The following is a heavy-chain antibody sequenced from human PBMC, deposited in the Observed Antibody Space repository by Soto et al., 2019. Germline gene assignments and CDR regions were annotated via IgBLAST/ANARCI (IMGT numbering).Heavy chain of an antibody. CDR1: GFTFSSYT. CDR2: ISSSSSYI. V-gene: IGHV3-21*01. J-gene: IGHJ4*02. Sequence: GGSLRLSCAASGFTFSSYTMSWVRQAPGKGLEWVSSISSSSSYIYYADSVKGRFTISRDNAKNSLYLQMNSLRAEDTAVYYCARDKRDLRFLEWSYYFDYWGQGTLVTVSS. CDR3: ARDKRDLRFLEWSYYFDY. D-gene: IGHD3-3*01.